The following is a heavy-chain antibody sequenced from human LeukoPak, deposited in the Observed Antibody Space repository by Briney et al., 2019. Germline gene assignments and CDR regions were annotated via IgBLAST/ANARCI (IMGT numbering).Heavy chain of an antibody. CDR1: GFTFDDYG. D-gene: IGHD2-15*01. V-gene: IGHV3-20*04. CDR3: ARDGGDCSGDSCYVDY. J-gene: IGHJ4*02. CDR2: IKWNGGST. Sequence: GGSLRLSCVASGFTFDDYGLSWVRHAPGKGLEWVSGIKWNGGSTGYADSVKGRFTISRDNAKNSLYLQMNSLSAEDTALYYCARDGGDCSGDSCYVDYWGQGTLVTVSS.